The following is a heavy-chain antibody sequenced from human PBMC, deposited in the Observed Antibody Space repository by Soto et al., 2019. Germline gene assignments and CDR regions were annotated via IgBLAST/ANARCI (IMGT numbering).Heavy chain of an antibody. Sequence: PSETLSLTCTVSGGSISSYYWSWIRQPPGKGLEWIGYIYYSGSTNYNPSLKSRVTISVDTSKNQFSLKLSSVTAADTAVYYCARDRGGDCSGGSCYDGYYFDYWGQGTLVTVSS. J-gene: IGHJ4*02. CDR1: GGSISSYY. V-gene: IGHV4-59*01. CDR3: ARDRGGDCSGGSCYDGYYFDY. CDR2: IYYSGST. D-gene: IGHD2-15*01.